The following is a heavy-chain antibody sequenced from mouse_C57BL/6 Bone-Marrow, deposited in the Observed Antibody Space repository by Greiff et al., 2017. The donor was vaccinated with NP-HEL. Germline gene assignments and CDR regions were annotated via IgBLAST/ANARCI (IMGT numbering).Heavy chain of an antibody. Sequence: QVQLQQPGAELVMPGASVKLSCKASGYTFTSYWMHWVKQRPGQGLEWIGEIDPSDSYTNYNQKFKGKSTLTVDTSSSTAYMQLSSLTSEDSAVYYCARELIYYDYDDYAMDYWGQGTSVTVSS. CDR1: GYTFTSYW. CDR3: ARELIYYDYDDYAMDY. J-gene: IGHJ4*01. V-gene: IGHV1-69*01. D-gene: IGHD2-4*01. CDR2: IDPSDSYT.